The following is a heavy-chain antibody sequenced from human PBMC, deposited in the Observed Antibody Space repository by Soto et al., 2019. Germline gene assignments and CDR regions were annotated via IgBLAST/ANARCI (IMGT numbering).Heavy chain of an antibody. Sequence: EVQLLESGGGLVQPGGSLRLSCAASGFTFSSYAMSWVRQAPGKGLEWVSTFSGSGSSTYYADSVKGRFTISRDNSKNTVFLQMNSLRADDTAVYYCASWHLQEHAYDVWGQGTTVTVSS. CDR3: ASWHLQEHAYDV. J-gene: IGHJ3*01. CDR1: GFTFSSYA. D-gene: IGHD4-4*01. V-gene: IGHV3-23*01. CDR2: FSGSGSST.